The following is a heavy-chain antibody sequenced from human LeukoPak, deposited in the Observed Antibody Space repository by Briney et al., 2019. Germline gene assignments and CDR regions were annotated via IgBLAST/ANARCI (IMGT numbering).Heavy chain of an antibody. D-gene: IGHD2-2*01. V-gene: IGHV3-7*01. Sequence: GGSLRLSCAASGFTFSSTWMSWVRQAPGKGLEWVANINQDGREKYYVDSVKGRFTISRDNARNSLYLQMNSLRAEDTAVYYCARGWYSTSLTWFDYWGQGTLVTVSS. CDR3: ARGWYSTSLTWFDY. CDR1: GFTFSSTW. CDR2: INQDGREK. J-gene: IGHJ4*02.